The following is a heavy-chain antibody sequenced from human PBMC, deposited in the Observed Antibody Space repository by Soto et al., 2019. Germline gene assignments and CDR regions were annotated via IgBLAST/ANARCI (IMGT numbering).Heavy chain of an antibody. CDR1: GYTFTGYY. Sequence: ASVKVSSKASGYTFTGYYMHWVRQAPGQGLEWMGWINPNSGGANYAQKFQGRVTRTRDTSISTAYMELSRLRSGDTAVYYCANLYYGDDYWGQGTLVTVSS. J-gene: IGHJ4*02. D-gene: IGHD4-17*01. V-gene: IGHV1-2*02. CDR3: ANLYYGDDY. CDR2: INPNSGGA.